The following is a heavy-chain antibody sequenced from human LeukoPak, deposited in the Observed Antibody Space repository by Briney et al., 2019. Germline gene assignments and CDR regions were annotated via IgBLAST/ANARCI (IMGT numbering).Heavy chain of an antibody. CDR3: ARVYVDTAMVTPFDY. Sequence: SETLSLTCIVSGGSISSSSYYWGWIRQPPGKGLEWIGSIYYSGSTYYNPSLKSRVTISVDTSKNQFSLKLSSVTAADTAVYYCARVYVDTAMVTPFDYWGQGTLVTVSS. D-gene: IGHD5-18*01. V-gene: IGHV4-39*07. CDR1: GGSISSSSYY. CDR2: IYYSGST. J-gene: IGHJ4*02.